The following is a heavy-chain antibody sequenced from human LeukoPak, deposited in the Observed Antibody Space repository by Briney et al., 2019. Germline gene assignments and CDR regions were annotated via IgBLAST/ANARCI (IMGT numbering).Heavy chain of an antibody. CDR2: ISYDGSNK. D-gene: IGHD1-26*01. J-gene: IGHJ4*02. V-gene: IGHV3-30*18. Sequence: GGTLRLSCAASGFTFSSYGMHWVRQAPGKGLEWMAVISYDGSNKYYADSVKGRFTISRDNSKNTLYLQMNSLRAEDTAVYYCAKVGPMGAFDYWGQGTLVTVSS. CDR3: AKVGPMGAFDY. CDR1: GFTFSSYG.